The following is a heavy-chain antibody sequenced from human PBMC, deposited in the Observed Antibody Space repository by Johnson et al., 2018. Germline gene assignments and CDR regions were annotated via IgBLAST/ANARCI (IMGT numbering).Heavy chain of an antibody. Sequence: QVQLVQSGGGVVQXGRSLRLSCAASGFTFSSYGMHWVRQAPGKGLEWVAVISYDGSNKYYADSVKGRFTISRDNSKNTLYLQMNSLRAEDTAVYYCAKGGVERWLQLNIWGQGTMVTVSS. CDR2: ISYDGSNK. D-gene: IGHD5-24*01. CDR1: GFTFSSYG. V-gene: IGHV3-30*18. CDR3: AKGGVERWLQLNI. J-gene: IGHJ3*02.